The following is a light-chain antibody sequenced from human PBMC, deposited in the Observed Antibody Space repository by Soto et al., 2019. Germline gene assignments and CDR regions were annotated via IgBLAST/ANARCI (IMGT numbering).Light chain of an antibody. Sequence: DIQMTQSPSSVSASVGDTVTITCRASQVISSWLDWYQHKPGRAPKLMIYKASNLQTGVPSRFSGTGSETDATFTLTISSLQPEDVATYYCHQASSFPLTFGGGTKVEIK. V-gene: IGKV1-12*01. CDR3: HQASSFPLT. CDR2: KAS. CDR1: QVISSW. J-gene: IGKJ4*01.